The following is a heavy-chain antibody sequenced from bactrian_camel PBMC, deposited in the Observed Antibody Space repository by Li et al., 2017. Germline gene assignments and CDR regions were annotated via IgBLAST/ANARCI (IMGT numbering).Heavy chain of an antibody. D-gene: IGHD6*01. CDR3: AAARPPYGGSWSLYETFLRTP. V-gene: IGHV3S53*01. Sequence: HVQLVESGGGSVQAGGSLKLSCTVSGHTGSTNSAGWFREAPGNQREGVAAIDRDGNTNYADSVKGRLTISRDNAKKTVYLQMNSLKPEDTAMYYCAAARPPYGGSWSLYETFLRTPGARGPRSPSP. CDR2: IDRDGNT. CDR1: GHTGSTNS. J-gene: IGHJ6*01.